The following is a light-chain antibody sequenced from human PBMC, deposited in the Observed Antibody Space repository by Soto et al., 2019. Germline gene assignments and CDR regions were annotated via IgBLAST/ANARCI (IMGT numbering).Light chain of an antibody. V-gene: IGLV2-14*01. CDR3: SSYTSSGTRV. CDR1: SSGVGGYNY. J-gene: IGLJ1*01. CDR2: DVS. Sequence: QSVLTQPASVSGSPGQSITTSCTGTSSGVGGYNYVSWYQQHPGKAPKLMIYDVSNRPSGVSNRFSGSKSGNTASLTISGLQAEDEADYYCSSYTSSGTRVFGTGTKVTVL.